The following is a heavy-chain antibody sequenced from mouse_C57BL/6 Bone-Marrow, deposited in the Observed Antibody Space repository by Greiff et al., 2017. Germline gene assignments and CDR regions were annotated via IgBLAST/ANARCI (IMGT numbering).Heavy chain of an antibody. Sequence: EVKLMESGGGLVQPGGSLKLSCAASGFTFSDYYMYWVRQTPEKRLEWVAYISNGGGSTYYPDTVKGRFTISRDNAKNTLYLQMSRLKSEDTAIYYCARQTYYYGSSYGRYFDVWGTGTTVTVSS. V-gene: IGHV5-12*01. CDR2: ISNGGGST. J-gene: IGHJ1*03. CDR3: ARQTYYYGSSYGRYFDV. CDR1: GFTFSDYY. D-gene: IGHD1-1*01.